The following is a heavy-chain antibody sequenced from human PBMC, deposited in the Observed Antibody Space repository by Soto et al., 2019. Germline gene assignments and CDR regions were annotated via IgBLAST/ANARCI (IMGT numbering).Heavy chain of an antibody. CDR2: IWHDGSNK. V-gene: IGHV3-33*01. J-gene: IGHJ5*02. CDR1: GFTFSPYA. CDR3: ARGPVVVPATHWFDP. D-gene: IGHD2-15*01. Sequence: LRLSCAASGFTFSPYAMHWVRQAPGKGLDWVAVIWHDGSNKYYVDSVKGRFTISRDNSKNTLYLQMNSLRAEDTAVYYCARGPVVVPATHWFDPWGQGTLVTVSS.